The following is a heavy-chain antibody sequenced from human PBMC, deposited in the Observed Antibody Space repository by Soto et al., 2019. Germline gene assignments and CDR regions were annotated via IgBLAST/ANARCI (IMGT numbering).Heavy chain of an antibody. D-gene: IGHD5-12*01. Sequence: SETLSLTCTVSGGSISSYYWSWIRQPPGKGLEWIGYIYYSGSTNYNPSLKSRVTISVDTSKNQFSLKLSSVTAADTAVYYCARTLRRGYSGYENWFDSWRHGTLVTVSS. V-gene: IGHV4-59*01. CDR1: GGSISSYY. CDR3: ARTLRRGYSGYENWFDS. CDR2: IYYSGST. J-gene: IGHJ5*01.